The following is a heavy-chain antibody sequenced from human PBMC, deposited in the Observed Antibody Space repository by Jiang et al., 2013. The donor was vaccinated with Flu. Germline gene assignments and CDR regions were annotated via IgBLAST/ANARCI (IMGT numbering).Heavy chain of an antibody. D-gene: IGHD6-19*01. CDR3: ARGPIPWLVSSRRTTTTVRRNYYYGMDV. Sequence: LLKPSETLSLTCAVYGGSFSGYYWSWIRQPPREGGVEWIGEINHSGSTNYNPSLKSRVTISVDTSKNQFSLKLSSVTAADTAVYYCARGPIPWLVSSRRTTTTVRRNYYYGMDVWGQGPRSPSP. CDR2: INHSGST. J-gene: IGHJ6*02. CDR1: GGSFSGYY. V-gene: IGHV4-34*01.